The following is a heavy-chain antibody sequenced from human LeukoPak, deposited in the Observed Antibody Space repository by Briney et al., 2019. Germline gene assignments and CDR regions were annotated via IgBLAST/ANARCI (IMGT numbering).Heavy chain of an antibody. CDR3: TSRATNLGFDY. D-gene: IGHD7-27*01. Sequence: GGSLRLSCTASGFTFGDYAMSWFRQAPGKGLEWVGFIRSKAYGGTTEYAASVKGRFTISRDDSKSIAYLQMNSLKTEDTAVYYCTSRATNLGFDYWGQGTLVTVSS. CDR1: GFTFGDYA. CDR2: IRSKAYGGTT. J-gene: IGHJ4*02. V-gene: IGHV3-49*03.